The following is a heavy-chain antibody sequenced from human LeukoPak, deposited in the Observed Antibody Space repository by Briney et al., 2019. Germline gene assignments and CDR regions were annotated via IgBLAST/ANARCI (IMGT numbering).Heavy chain of an antibody. CDR3: ARDGDLLWFGESTNWFDP. Sequence: GGSLRLSCAASGFTFSSYGMHWVRQAPGKGLEWVAVIWYVGSNKYYADSVKGRFTISRDNSKNTLYLQMNSLRAEDTAVYYCARDGDLLWFGESTNWFDPWGQGTLVTVSS. CDR1: GFTFSSYG. D-gene: IGHD3-10*01. J-gene: IGHJ5*02. CDR2: IWYVGSNK. V-gene: IGHV3-33*01.